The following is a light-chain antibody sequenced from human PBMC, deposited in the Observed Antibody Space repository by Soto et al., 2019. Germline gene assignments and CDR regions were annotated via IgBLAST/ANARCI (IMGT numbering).Light chain of an antibody. CDR3: SSYITSNNLRV. Sequence: QSVLTQPASVSGSPGQSITISCTGTSSDVGSYNLVSWFQQHPGKAPRLIIYEVNERPSGVPHRFSGSKSGNTASLTISGLQADDEADYYCSSYITSNNLRVFGTGTKLTVL. CDR1: SSDVGSYNL. V-gene: IGLV2-14*02. J-gene: IGLJ1*01. CDR2: EVN.